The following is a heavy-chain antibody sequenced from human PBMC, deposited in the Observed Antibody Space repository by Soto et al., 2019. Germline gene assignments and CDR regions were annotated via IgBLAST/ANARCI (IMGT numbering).Heavy chain of an antibody. Sequence: SVELCSEACRVTLECCSMCSVRQSPKQGLEWMGGIIPIFGTANYAQKFQGRVTITADESTSTAYMELSSLRSEDTAVYYCASPNAVVTPGKNHYYRSG. J-gene: IGHJ6*01. D-gene: IGHD2-21*02. CDR2: IIPIFGTA. CDR3: ASPNAVVTPGKNHYYRSG. CDR1: RVTLECCS. V-gene: IGHV1-69*13.